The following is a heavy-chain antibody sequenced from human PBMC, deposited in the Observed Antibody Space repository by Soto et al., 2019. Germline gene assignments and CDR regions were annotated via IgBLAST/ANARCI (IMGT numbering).Heavy chain of an antibody. V-gene: IGHV3-30*18. Sequence: QVQLVESGGGVVQPGRSLRLSCAASGFTFSSYGMHWVRQAPGKGLEWVAVISYDGSNKYYADSVKGRFTISRDNSKNMLYLQMNSLRSEDTAVYYCAKGDRGYIGYAAFDIWGQGTMVTVSS. CDR3: AKGDRGYIGYAAFDI. CDR2: ISYDGSNK. J-gene: IGHJ3*02. CDR1: GFTFSSYG. D-gene: IGHD5-12*01.